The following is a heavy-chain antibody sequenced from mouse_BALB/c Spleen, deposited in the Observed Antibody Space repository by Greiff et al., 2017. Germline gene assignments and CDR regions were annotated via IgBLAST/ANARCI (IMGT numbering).Heavy chain of an antibody. J-gene: IGHJ4*01. V-gene: IGHV5-17*02. CDR3: ARRGVYGSSYYAMDY. CDR1: GFTFSSFG. CDR2: ISSGSSTI. D-gene: IGHD1-1*01. Sequence: DVKLVESGGGLVQPGGSRKLSCAASGFTFSSFGMHWVRQAPEKGLEWVAYISSGSSTIYYADTVKGRFTISRDNPKNTLFLQMTSLRSEDTAMYYCARRGVYGSSYYAMDYWGQGTSVTVSA.